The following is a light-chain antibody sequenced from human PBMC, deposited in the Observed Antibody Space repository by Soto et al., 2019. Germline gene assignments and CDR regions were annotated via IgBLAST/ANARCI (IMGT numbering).Light chain of an antibody. CDR3: SSYAGTYNLYF. V-gene: IGLV2-8*01. J-gene: IGLJ1*01. CDR1: SSDVGAYNY. Sequence: QSALTQPPSASGSPGQSVTISCTGTSSDVGAYNYVSWYQQHPGKAPKLMIYEVIKRPSGVPDRFSGSKSGNTSSLTVSGLQAEDEADSHCSSYAGTYNLYFLGTGTRSPS. CDR2: EVI.